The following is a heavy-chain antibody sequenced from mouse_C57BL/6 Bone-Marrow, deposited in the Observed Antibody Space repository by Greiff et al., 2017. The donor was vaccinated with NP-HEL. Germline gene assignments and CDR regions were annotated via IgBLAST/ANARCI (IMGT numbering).Heavy chain of an antibody. Sequence: EVKVVESGGDLVKPGGSLKLSCAASGFTFSSYGMSWVRQTPDKRLEWVATISSGGSYTYYPDSVTGRFTISRDNAKNTLYLQMRSLKSEDTAMYYCARHGDYGIYFPWFDYWGQGTLVTVSA. CDR1: GFTFSSYG. V-gene: IGHV5-6*01. J-gene: IGHJ3*01. CDR2: ISSGGSYT. CDR3: ARHGDYGIYFPWFDY. D-gene: IGHD2-1*01.